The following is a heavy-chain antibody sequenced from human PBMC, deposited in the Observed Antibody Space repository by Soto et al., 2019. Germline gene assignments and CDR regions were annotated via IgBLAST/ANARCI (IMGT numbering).Heavy chain of an antibody. Sequence: QVQLVESGGGLVKPGGSLRLSCAASGFTFSDYYMSWIRQAPGKGLEWVSYISSSGSTIYYADSVKGRFTISRDNAKNSLYLQMNSLRAEDTSVYYCARAGQKKGLWFGELFSWFDPWGQGTLVTVSS. CDR3: ARAGQKKGLWFGELFSWFDP. D-gene: IGHD3-10*01. CDR1: GFTFSDYY. CDR2: ISSSGSTI. V-gene: IGHV3-11*01. J-gene: IGHJ5*02.